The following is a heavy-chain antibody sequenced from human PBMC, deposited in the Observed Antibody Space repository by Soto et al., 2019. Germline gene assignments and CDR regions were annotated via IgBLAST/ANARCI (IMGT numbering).Heavy chain of an antibody. J-gene: IGHJ5*02. Sequence: GGSLRLSCAASGFPFGDHAMSWVRQAPGKGLEWVSGISGSGAYIYYADSVKGRFTISRDNSKNMLYLQMNSLRAEDTAVYYCEKDVYKQQPSGWFDPWGQGTQVTVSS. D-gene: IGHD1-20*01. CDR3: EKDVYKQQPSGWFDP. CDR1: GFPFGDHA. V-gene: IGHV3-23*01. CDR2: ISGSGAYI.